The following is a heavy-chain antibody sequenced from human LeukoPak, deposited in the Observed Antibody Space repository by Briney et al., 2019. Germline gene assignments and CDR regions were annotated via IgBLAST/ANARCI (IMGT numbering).Heavy chain of an antibody. Sequence: GGSLRLSCAASGFTFSSYSMNWVRQAPGKGLKWVSSISSSSRHIYYADSVKDRFTISRHNAKNSLYLQMNSLSAEDTAVYYCARTLQRSGSYSPLVYWGQGTLVTVSS. CDR1: GFTFSSYS. V-gene: IGHV3-21*01. D-gene: IGHD1-26*01. CDR2: ISSSSRHI. J-gene: IGHJ4*02. CDR3: ARTLQRSGSYSPLVY.